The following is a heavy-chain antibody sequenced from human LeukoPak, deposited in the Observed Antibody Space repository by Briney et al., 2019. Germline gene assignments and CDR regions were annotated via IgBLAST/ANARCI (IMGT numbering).Heavy chain of an antibody. D-gene: IGHD5-12*01. Sequence: PGGSLRLSCAASGFTFSSYAMNWARQAPGKGLEWVSGISGSGRSTYYADSVEGRFTISRDNSKNTLYLLMNSLRAEDTAVYYCAKDGNKLATNFDYWGQGTLVTVSS. CDR3: AKDGNKLATNFDY. J-gene: IGHJ4*02. CDR1: GFTFSSYA. CDR2: ISGSGRST. V-gene: IGHV3-23*01.